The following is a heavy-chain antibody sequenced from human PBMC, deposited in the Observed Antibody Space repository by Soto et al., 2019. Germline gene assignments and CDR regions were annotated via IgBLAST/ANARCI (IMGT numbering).Heavy chain of an antibody. CDR1: GFTFRSFT. J-gene: IGHJ5*02. V-gene: IGHV3-21*01. D-gene: IGHD6-13*01. CDR3: TRDASRDSSARGWFDP. Sequence: GGSLRLSCAASGFTFRSFTMNWLRQAPGKGLEWVSTISSNSAYIYYTDALSGRFTISRDNAKNSLHLQMNSLRAEDTAVYYCTRDASRDSSARGWFDPWGPGTLVTVSS. CDR2: ISSNSAYI.